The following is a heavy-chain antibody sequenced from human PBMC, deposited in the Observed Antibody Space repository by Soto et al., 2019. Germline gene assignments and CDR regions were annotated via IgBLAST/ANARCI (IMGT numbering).Heavy chain of an antibody. CDR2: IYYSGST. CDR1: GGSISSSSYY. J-gene: IGHJ4*02. CDR3: ASPRQGDC. V-gene: IGHV4-39*01. Sequence: QLQLQESGPGLVKPSETLSLTCTVSGGSISSSSYYWGWIRQPPGKGLEWIGRIYYSGSTYYNPSLKRRVTISVDTSKNQFSLKLSSVTAADTAVYYCASPRQGDCWGQGTLVTVSS.